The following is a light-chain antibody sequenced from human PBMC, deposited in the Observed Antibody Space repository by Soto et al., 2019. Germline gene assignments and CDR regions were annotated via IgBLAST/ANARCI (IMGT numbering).Light chain of an antibody. V-gene: IGKV3-20*01. CDR3: QQYGSSPPIT. CDR1: QSVSSNY. Sequence: EIVLTQSPGTLSLSPGERATLSCRASQSVSSNYLAWYQQKPGQAPRLLIYGASSRATGIPDRFSGSGSGTDFTLSISRLEPEEGAVYYCQQYGSSPPITFGQGTRLDIK. CDR2: GAS. J-gene: IGKJ5*01.